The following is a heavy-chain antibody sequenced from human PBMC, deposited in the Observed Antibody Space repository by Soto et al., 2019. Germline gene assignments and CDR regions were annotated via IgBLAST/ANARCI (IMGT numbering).Heavy chain of an antibody. CDR3: ARGVDGHTWSLY. CDR1: GYSFTNYW. Sequence: EVQLVQSGAEVKKPGESLKISCKGSGYSFTNYWIGWLRQMPGKGRGWMGFIYPVNSNTLYSPSFQGQVTISVDKSISTAFLQWSSLEASDTAMYYCARGVDGHTWSLYWGQGSLVTVSS. D-gene: IGHD3-3*01. CDR2: IYPVNSNT. J-gene: IGHJ4*02. V-gene: IGHV5-51*03.